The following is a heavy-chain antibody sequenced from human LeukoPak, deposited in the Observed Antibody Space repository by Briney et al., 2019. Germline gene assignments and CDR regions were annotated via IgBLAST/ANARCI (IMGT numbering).Heavy chain of an antibody. J-gene: IGHJ6*03. CDR3: ARGRGYSGYFGYYYMDV. V-gene: IGHV4-39*01. CDR2: IYYTGNT. CDR1: GVSISSSNSY. D-gene: IGHD5-12*01. Sequence: PSETLSLTCTVSGVSISSSNSYWGWIRQPPGKGLEWIGSIYYTGNTYYNASLKSRVTISIDTSNNQISLRLISVTATDTAMYYCARGRGYSGYFGYYYMDVWGKGTAVTISS.